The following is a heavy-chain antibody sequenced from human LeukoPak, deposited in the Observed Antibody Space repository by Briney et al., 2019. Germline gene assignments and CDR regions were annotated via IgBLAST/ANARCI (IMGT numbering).Heavy chain of an antibody. V-gene: IGHV1-2*02. CDR1: GYTFTGYY. CDR2: INPNSGGT. D-gene: IGHD6-13*01. J-gene: IGHJ4*02. Sequence: ASVKVSCKASGYTFTGYYMHWVRQAPGQGFEWMGWINPNSGGTNYAQKFQGRVTMTRDTSISTAYMELSRLRSDDTAVYYCARLSAAGGAPAFDYWGQGTLVTVSS. CDR3: ARLSAAGGAPAFDY.